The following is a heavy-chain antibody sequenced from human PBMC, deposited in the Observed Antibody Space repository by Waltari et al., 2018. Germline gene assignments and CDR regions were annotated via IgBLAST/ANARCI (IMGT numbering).Heavy chain of an antibody. V-gene: IGHV3-7*01. J-gene: IGHJ2*01. CDR2: IKQDGSEK. Sequence: EVQLVESGGGLVQPGGSLRLSCAASGFPFSSYWMSWVRQAPGKGLEWVANIKQDGSEKYYVDSVKGRFTISRDNAKNSLYLQMNSLRAEDTAVFYCARLESWYFDLWGRGTLVTVSS. CDR1: GFPFSSYW. CDR3: ARLESWYFDL.